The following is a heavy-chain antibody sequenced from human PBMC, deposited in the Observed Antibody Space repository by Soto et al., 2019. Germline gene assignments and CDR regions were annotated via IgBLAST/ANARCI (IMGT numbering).Heavy chain of an antibody. D-gene: IGHD3-22*01. V-gene: IGHV1-18*01. CDR1: GYTFDSYG. J-gene: IGHJ3*02. CDR2: ISPYDGDT. CDR3: ARDCYYCVNSGHSYSGTDNFDI. Sequence: QVQLVQSGAEVKKPGASVKVSCEASGYTFDSYGISWVRQAPGLGLEWMGWISPYDGDTNYAPHLRGRATLTTDASTNTVYMELRSLKSDDTAIYYCARDCYYCVNSGHSYSGTDNFDIWGQGTMVTVSS.